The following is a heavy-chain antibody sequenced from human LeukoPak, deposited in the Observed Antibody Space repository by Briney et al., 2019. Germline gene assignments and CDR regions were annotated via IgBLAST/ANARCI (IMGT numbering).Heavy chain of an antibody. Sequence: GGSLRLSCAASGFTFSSYSMNWVRQAPGKGLEWVSYISSSGSTIYYADSVKGRFTISRDNAKNSLYLQMNSLRAEDTAVYYCASERIYRIVGASRDYYYGMDVWGQGTTVTVSS. J-gene: IGHJ6*02. CDR3: ASERIYRIVGASRDYYYGMDV. CDR1: GFTFSSYS. D-gene: IGHD1-26*01. CDR2: ISSSGSTI. V-gene: IGHV3-48*04.